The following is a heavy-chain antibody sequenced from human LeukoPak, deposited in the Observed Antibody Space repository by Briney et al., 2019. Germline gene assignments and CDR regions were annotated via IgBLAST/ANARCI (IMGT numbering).Heavy chain of an antibody. CDR3: AKERSLEIAVAGTIFDH. CDR1: GFTVSSNY. Sequence: PGGSLRPSCAASGFTVSSNYMGWVRQAPGKGLEWVSVIYSGGDTYYADSVKGRFTISRDNSKNMIYLEMSSLKAEDTAVYYCAKERSLEIAVAGTIFDHWGQGTLVTVSS. CDR2: IYSGGDT. V-gene: IGHV3-66*01. D-gene: IGHD6-19*01. J-gene: IGHJ4*02.